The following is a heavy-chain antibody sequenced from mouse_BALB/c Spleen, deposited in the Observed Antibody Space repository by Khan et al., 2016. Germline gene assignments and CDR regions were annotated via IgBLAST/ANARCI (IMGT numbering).Heavy chain of an antibody. CDR3: ANDYGSPRGAMDY. D-gene: IGHD1-1*01. J-gene: IGHJ4*01. CDR2: INPYNGDT. CDR1: GYSFIGYF. Sequence: VQLKQSGPELVKPGASVKISCKASGYSFIGYFMNWVMQSHGKSLEWIGRINPYNGDTFYNQKFKGKATLTVDKSSSTAHMELRSLASEDSAVYYCANDYGSPRGAMDYWGQGTSVTVSS. V-gene: IGHV1-20*02.